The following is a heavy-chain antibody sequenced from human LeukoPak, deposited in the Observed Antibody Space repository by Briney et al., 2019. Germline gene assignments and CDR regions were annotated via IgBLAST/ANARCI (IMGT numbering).Heavy chain of an antibody. D-gene: IGHD6-19*01. CDR3: AKAYSSGSYTPPTDAFDI. CDR1: GIKFSYSA. Sequence: GGSLRLSCAASGIKFSYSAMHWVRQAPGKGLDWVSAISGSGSSTFYADSVKGRFTVSRDNSKNTLYLQMNSLRAEDTAVYYCAKAYSSGSYTPPTDAFDIWGQGTMVTVSS. CDR2: ISGSGSST. V-gene: IGHV3-23*01. J-gene: IGHJ3*02.